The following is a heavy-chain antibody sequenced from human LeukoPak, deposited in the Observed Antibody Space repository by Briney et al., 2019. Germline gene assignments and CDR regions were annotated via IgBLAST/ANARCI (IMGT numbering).Heavy chain of an antibody. CDR2: ISGSGGST. Sequence: GGSLRLSCAASGFTFSSYAMSWVRQAPGKGLEWVSAISGSGGSTYYADSVKGRLTISRDNSKNTLYLQMNSLRAEDTAVYYCARNTYYDILTGYYNDWFDPWGQGTLVTVSS. J-gene: IGHJ5*02. V-gene: IGHV3-23*01. CDR3: ARNTYYDILTGYYNDWFDP. D-gene: IGHD3-9*01. CDR1: GFTFSSYA.